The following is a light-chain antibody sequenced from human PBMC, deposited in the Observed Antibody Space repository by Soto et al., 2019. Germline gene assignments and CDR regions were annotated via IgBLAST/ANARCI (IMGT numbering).Light chain of an antibody. CDR2: GAS. V-gene: IGKV3-15*01. CDR1: QGVNTN. Sequence: EIVMTQSPATLSVSPGGRATLSCRASQGVNTNLAWYQQKPGQAPRLLIYGASTRATDIPARFSGSGSVTEFTLTISSLQSEDCAVYYCQQYNNWPPYTFGQGTKLEIK. J-gene: IGKJ2*01. CDR3: QQYNNWPPYT.